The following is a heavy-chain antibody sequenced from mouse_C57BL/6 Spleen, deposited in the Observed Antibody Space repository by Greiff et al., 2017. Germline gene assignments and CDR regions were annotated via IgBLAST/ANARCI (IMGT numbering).Heavy chain of an antibody. V-gene: IGHV5-15*01. CDR2: ISNLAYSI. CDR3: ARQGGSGYSFAY. CDR1: GFTFSDYG. Sequence: EVKVVESGGGLVQPGGSLKLSCAASGFTFSDYGMAWVRQAPRKGPEWVAFISNLAYSIYYADTVTGRFTISRENAKNTLYLEMSSLRSEDTAMYYWARQGGSGYSFAYWGQGTLVTVCA. J-gene: IGHJ3*01. D-gene: IGHD3-2*02.